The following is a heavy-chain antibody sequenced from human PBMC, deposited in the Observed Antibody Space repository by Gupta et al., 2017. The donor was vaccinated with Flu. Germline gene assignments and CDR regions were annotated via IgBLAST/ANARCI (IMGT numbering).Heavy chain of an antibody. CDR2: IYYSGST. D-gene: IGHD6-6*01. CDR3: ARRTIDSSSRFNYYGMEV. Sequence: QLQLQESGPGLVKPSETLSLTCTVSGCSISSSSYYWGWIRQPPGKGLEWIGSIYYSGSTYYNPSLKSRVTISVDTSKNQFALKLSSVTAADTAVYDCARRTIDSSSRFNYYGMEVWGQGTTVTVSS. J-gene: IGHJ6*02. CDR1: GCSISSSSYY. V-gene: IGHV4-39*01.